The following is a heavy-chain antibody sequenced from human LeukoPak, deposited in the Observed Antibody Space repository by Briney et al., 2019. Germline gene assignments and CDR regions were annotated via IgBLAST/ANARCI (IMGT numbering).Heavy chain of an antibody. CDR2: IYPGDSDT. V-gene: IGHV5-51*01. J-gene: IGHJ6*03. D-gene: IGHD3-3*01. Sequence: GESLKISCKGSGYSFTSYWIGWVRQMPGKGLEWMGIIYPGDSDTRYSPSFQGQVTISPDKSISTAYLQWSSLKASDTAMYYCARQDSDTIFDYYYMDVWGKGTTVTVSS. CDR1: GYSFTSYW. CDR3: ARQDSDTIFDYYYMDV.